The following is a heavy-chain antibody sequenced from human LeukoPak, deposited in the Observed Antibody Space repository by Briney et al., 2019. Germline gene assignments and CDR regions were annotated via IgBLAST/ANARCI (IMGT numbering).Heavy chain of an antibody. J-gene: IGHJ4*02. V-gene: IGHV4-34*01. Sequence: SGTLSLTCAVYGGSFNGYDWSWIRQPPGKGLEWIGEINHSGSTNYNPSLKSRVTISVDTSKNQFSLKLSSVTAADTAVYYCARAYSGGWTLDYWGQGTLVTVSS. CDR2: INHSGST. CDR1: GGSFNGYD. CDR3: ARAYSGGWTLDY. D-gene: IGHD6-19*01.